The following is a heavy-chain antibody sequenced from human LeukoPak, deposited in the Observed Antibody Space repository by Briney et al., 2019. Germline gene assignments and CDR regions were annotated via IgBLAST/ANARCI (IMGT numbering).Heavy chain of an antibody. CDR2: ISRTSTYI. CDR3: AKDWAAGNMLGFDY. D-gene: IGHD6-13*01. CDR1: GFTFSTYS. J-gene: IGHJ4*02. Sequence: GGSLRLSCAASGFTFSTYSMNWVRQAPGKGLEWVSSISRTSTYIYYADSMKGRFTISRDNAKNSLYLQMNSLRAEDTALYYCAKDWAAGNMLGFDYWGQGTLVTVSS. V-gene: IGHV3-21*04.